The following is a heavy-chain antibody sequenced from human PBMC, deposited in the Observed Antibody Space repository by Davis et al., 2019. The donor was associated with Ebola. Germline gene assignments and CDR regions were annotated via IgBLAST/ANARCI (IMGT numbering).Heavy chain of an antibody. CDR3: ARDWAGLDV. D-gene: IGHD2-21*01. V-gene: IGHV3-23*01. CDR2: FGTVGDT. J-gene: IGHJ6*04. Sequence: GGSLRLSCSVSGFMFSSYAMHWVRQAPGKGLEWVSTFGTVGDTYYADSVKGRFAMSRDNSRGTLYLQMNSLRVEDSAIYYCARDWAGLDVWGKGTTVTVSS. CDR1: GFMFSSYA.